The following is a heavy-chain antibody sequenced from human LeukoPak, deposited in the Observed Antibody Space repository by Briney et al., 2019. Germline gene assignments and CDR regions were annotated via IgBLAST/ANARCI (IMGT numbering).Heavy chain of an antibody. J-gene: IGHJ6*03. CDR2: IYYSGST. V-gene: IGHV4-39*01. CDR3: ARGRIRATVTSYYYYYMDV. Sequence: SETLSLTCTVSGGSISSSSYYWGWIRQPPGKGLEWIGSIYYSGSTYYNPSLKSRVTISVDTSKNQFSLKLSSVTAADTAVYYCARGRIRATVTSYYYYYMDVWGKGTTVTVSS. D-gene: IGHD4-11*01. CDR1: GGSISSSSYY.